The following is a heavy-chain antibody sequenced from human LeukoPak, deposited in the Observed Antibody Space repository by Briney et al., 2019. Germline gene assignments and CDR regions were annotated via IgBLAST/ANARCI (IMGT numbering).Heavy chain of an antibody. V-gene: IGHV3-23*01. J-gene: IGHJ4*02. CDR1: GFTFSSYA. CDR3: AKQSAGSAAWYSLHYDF. CDR2: VDGGGGGT. D-gene: IGHD6-13*01. Sequence: GGSLRLSCAASGFTFSSYAMSWVRQAPGKGLEWVSSVDGGGGGTYYADSVKGRFTISRDNSKDTLYLQMNGLRAEDTAVYFCAKQSAGSAAWYSLHYDFWGQGTLVTVSS.